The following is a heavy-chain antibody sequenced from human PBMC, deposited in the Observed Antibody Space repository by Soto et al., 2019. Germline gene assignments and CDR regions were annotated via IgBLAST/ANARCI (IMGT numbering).Heavy chain of an antibody. CDR2: LSDSGDKT. CDR3: AKDSGYDSTD. J-gene: IGHJ4*02. Sequence: EVQLLESGGGLVQPGGSLRLSCAASGFTFSSYGMSWDRQAPGKGLEWISGLSDSGDKTYYADSVKGRFTISRDTSKYTLYLPMSSLRVEDTAVYYCAKDSGYDSTDWGQGTLVIVPS. D-gene: IGHD3-22*01. V-gene: IGHV3-23*01. CDR1: GFTFSSYG.